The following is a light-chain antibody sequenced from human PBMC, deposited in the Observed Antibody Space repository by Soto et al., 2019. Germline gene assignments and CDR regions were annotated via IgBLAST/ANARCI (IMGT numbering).Light chain of an antibody. Sequence: QSALTQPPSASGSPGQSVTISCTGTSSDVGTYNYVSWYQHHPGKAPKLIIYEVTNRPSGVPDRFSGSKSGNRASLTVSGLQPEDEANYYCSSHAASGVFGGGTKVTVL. J-gene: IGLJ3*02. CDR3: SSHAASGV. CDR1: SSDVGTYNY. V-gene: IGLV2-8*01. CDR2: EVT.